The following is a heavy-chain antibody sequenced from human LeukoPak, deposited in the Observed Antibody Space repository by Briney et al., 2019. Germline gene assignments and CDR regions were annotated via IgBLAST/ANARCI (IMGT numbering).Heavy chain of an antibody. CDR2: ISSSGSTI. V-gene: IGHV3-48*03. D-gene: IGHD2-15*01. CDR3: AKNGDRGAYCSGGSCYPYYYYYMDV. CDR1: GFTFSSYD. J-gene: IGHJ6*03. Sequence: PGGSLRLSCAASGFTFSSYDMNWVRQAPGKGLEWVSFISSSGSTIKYADSVKGRFTISRDNAKNSLYLQMNSLRAEDTAVYYCAKNGDRGAYCSGGSCYPYYYYYMDVWGKGTTVTISS.